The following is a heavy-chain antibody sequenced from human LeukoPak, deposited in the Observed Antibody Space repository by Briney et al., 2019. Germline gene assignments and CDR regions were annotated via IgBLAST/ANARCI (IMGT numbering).Heavy chain of an antibody. CDR3: ARGLQVGNTGYYFDY. CDR2: IYYSGST. V-gene: IGHV4-39*07. D-gene: IGHD1-26*01. CDR1: GGSISSSSYY. J-gene: IGHJ4*02. Sequence: SETLSLTCTVSGGSISSSSYYWGWIRQPPGKGLEWIGSIYYSGSTYYNPSLKSRVTISVDTSKNQFSLKLSSVTAADTAVYYCARGLQVGNTGYYFDYWGQGTLVTVSS.